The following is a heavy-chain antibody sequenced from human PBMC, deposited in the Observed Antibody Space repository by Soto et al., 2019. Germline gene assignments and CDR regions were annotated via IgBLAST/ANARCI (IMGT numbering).Heavy chain of an antibody. J-gene: IGHJ4*02. V-gene: IGHV3-7*01. CDR1: GFTFSGYW. CDR3: LGSGSFSL. Sequence: VQLVESGGGLVHPGGSLRLSCVVSGFTFSGYWMHWVRQAPGKGLECVANIHQNGTERYYVDSVKGRFTISRDNAKNSLYLHMNSLRAEDTAVYYCLGSGSFSLWGQGTLVTVSS. CDR2: IHQNGTER. D-gene: IGHD3-10*01.